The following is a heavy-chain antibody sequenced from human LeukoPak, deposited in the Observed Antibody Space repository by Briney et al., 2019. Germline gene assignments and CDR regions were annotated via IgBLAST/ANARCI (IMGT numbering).Heavy chain of an antibody. Sequence: GGSLRLSCAASGFTVSSNYMSWVRQAPREGREWVSIIYSGGSTYYADSVKGRFTISRDNSKNTLHLQMNSLRAEDTAVYYCARCLLVQGYYYGMDVWGQGTTVTVSS. CDR1: GFTVSSNY. V-gene: IGHV3-66*01. D-gene: IGHD3-3*01. CDR3: ARCLLVQGYYYGMDV. J-gene: IGHJ6*02. CDR2: IYSGGST.